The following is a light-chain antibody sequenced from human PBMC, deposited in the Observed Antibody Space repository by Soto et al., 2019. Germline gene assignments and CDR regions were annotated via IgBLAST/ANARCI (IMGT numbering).Light chain of an antibody. CDR1: QSVLYSSNNKNY. CDR3: QQSYSTPLT. Sequence: DIVMTQSPDSLAVSLGERATINCKSSQSVLYSSNNKNYLAWYQQKPGQPPKLLIYWASTRESGVPDRFSDSGSGTDFTLTISSLQAEDVAVYYCQQSYSTPLTFDPGTKVDIK. V-gene: IGKV4-1*01. CDR2: WAS. J-gene: IGKJ3*01.